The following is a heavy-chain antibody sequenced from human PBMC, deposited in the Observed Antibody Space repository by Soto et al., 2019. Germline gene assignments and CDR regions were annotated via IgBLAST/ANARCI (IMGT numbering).Heavy chain of an antibody. CDR3: ASQAGFYYYYGMDV. V-gene: IGHV4-39*01. CDR2: IYYSGST. D-gene: IGHD6-19*01. J-gene: IGHJ6*02. CDR1: GGSISSSSYY. Sequence: QLQLQESGPGLVKPSETLSLTCTVSGGSISSSSYYWGWIRQPPGKGLELIGSIYYSGSTYYNPSLKSRVTISVDTSKNQFSLKLSSVTAADTAVYYCASQAGFYYYYGMDVWGQGTTVTVSS.